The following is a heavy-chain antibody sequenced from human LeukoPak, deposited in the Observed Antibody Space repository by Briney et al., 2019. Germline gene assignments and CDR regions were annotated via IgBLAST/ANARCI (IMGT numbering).Heavy chain of an antibody. CDR1: GFTFDDYG. J-gene: IGHJ4*02. V-gene: IGHV3-20*04. D-gene: IGHD5-18*01. CDR2: INWNGGST. CDR3: ARARGYSYGSLIDY. Sequence: GGSLRLSCAASGFTFDDYGMSWVRHAPGKGLEWVSGINWNGGSTGYADSVKGRFTISRDNAKNSLYLQMNSLRAEDTALYYCARARGYSYGSLIDYWGQGTLVTVSS.